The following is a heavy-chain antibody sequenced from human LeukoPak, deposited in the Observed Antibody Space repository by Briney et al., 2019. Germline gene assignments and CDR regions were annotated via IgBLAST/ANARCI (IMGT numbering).Heavy chain of an antibody. D-gene: IGHD3-16*02. CDR2: ISSSSSYI. CDR3: ARLSNDYVWGSYPPY. Sequence: GGSLRLSCAASGFTFSSYSMNWVRQAPAKGLEWVSSISSSSSYIYYADSVKGRFTISRDNAKNSLYLQMNSLRAEDTAVYYCARLSNDYVWGSYPPYWGQGTLVTVSS. J-gene: IGHJ4*02. CDR1: GFTFSSYS. V-gene: IGHV3-21*01.